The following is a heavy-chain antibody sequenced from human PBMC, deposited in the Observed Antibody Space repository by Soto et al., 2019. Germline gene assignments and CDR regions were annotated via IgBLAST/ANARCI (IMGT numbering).Heavy chain of an antibody. CDR3: AKDHPYDFWSGYSFLFHSHYFDY. V-gene: IGHV3-23*01. J-gene: IGHJ4*02. D-gene: IGHD3-3*01. CDR1: GFTFSSYA. CDR2: ISGSGGST. Sequence: HPGGSLRLSCAASGFTFSSYAMSWVRQAPGKGLEWVSAISGSGGSTYYADSVKGRFTISRDNSKNTLYLQMNSLRAEDTAVYYCAKDHPYDFWSGYSFLFHSHYFDYWGQGTRVTVSS.